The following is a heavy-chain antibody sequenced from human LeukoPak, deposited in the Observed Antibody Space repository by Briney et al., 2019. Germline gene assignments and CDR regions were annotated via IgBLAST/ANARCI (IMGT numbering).Heavy chain of an antibody. CDR3: ARAFYSSSWYHKEDFFDY. V-gene: IGHV4-59*01. Sequence: PSETLSLTCTVSGGSINSYYWTWIRQPPGKGLEWIGNIYNSGNTNYNPSLKSRVTISVDTSKNQFSLKLNSVTAADTAVYYCARAFYSSSWYHKEDFFDYWGQGTPVTVSS. CDR2: IYNSGNT. J-gene: IGHJ4*02. D-gene: IGHD6-13*01. CDR1: GGSINSYY.